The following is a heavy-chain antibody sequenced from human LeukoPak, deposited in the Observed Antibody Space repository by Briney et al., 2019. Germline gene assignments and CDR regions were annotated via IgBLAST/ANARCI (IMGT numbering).Heavy chain of an antibody. CDR2: IYTSGST. Sequence: PSETLSLTCIVSGGSISSYYWSWIRQPPGKGLEWIGYIYTSGSTNYNPSLKSRVTISVDTSKNQFSLKLSSVTAADTAVYYCARLGRDGYNFDYWGQGTLVTVSS. V-gene: IGHV4-4*09. CDR3: ARLGRDGYNFDY. CDR1: GGSISSYY. D-gene: IGHD5-24*01. J-gene: IGHJ4*02.